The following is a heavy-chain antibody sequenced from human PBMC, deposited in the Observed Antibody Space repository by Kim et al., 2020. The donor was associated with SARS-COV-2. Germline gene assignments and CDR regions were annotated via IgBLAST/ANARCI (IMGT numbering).Heavy chain of an antibody. J-gene: IGHJ4*02. V-gene: IGHV3-23*01. CDR1: GFTFSSYA. CDR2: ISGSGGST. D-gene: IGHD6-6*01. CDR3: AKDRNRYSSSLIFDY. Sequence: GGSLRLSCAASGFTFSSYAMSWVRQAPGKGLEWVSAISGSGGSTYYADSVKGRFTISRDNSKNTLYLQMNSLRAEDTAVYYCAKDRNRYSSSLIFDYWGQGTLVTVSS.